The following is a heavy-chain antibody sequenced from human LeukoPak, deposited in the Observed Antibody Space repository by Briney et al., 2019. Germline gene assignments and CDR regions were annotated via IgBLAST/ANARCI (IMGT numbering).Heavy chain of an antibody. CDR1: GGSISSYY. D-gene: IGHD5-12*01. V-gene: IGHV4-59*01. CDR2: IYYSGST. Sequence: SETLSLTCTVSGGSISSYYWSWIRQPPGKGLEWIGYIYYSGSTNYNPSLKSRVTISVDTSKNQFSLKLSSVTAADTAVYYCARYSGYDYDVFDYWGQGTLVTVSS. J-gene: IGHJ4*02. CDR3: ARYSGYDYDVFDY.